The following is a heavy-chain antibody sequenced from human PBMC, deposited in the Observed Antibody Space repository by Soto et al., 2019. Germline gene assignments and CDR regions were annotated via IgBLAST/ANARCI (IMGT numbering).Heavy chain of an antibody. D-gene: IGHD5-18*01. V-gene: IGHV2-5*01. CDR2: IYRNNDE. CDR1: WLSLTAPGVR. J-gene: IGHJ4*02. Sequence: GAPLVNPTQTLTLPCNFPWLSLTAPGVRVDWIRQPPRKVQELLALIYRNNDEHYSPSLKSRLTIIKDTSKNHVVFTMTNMDPEDTPTYCWVHTSYSYDPFAYWGRGTLVTVSS. CDR3: VHTSYSYDPFAY.